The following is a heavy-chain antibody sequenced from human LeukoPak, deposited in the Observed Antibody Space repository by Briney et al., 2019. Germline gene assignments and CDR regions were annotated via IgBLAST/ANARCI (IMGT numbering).Heavy chain of an antibody. CDR2: IDWNGFNK. CDR1: GFTFDDFT. Sequence: GGSLRLSCVASGFTFDDFTMHWVRIAPGKGLEWVSGIDWNGFNKDYADSVKGRFTISRDNAKNSLYLQMNSLSSEDMALYFCAKDENRWLAPHAFDIWGQGTMVAVSS. V-gene: IGHV3-9*03. CDR3: AKDENRWLAPHAFDI. J-gene: IGHJ3*02. D-gene: IGHD5-24*01.